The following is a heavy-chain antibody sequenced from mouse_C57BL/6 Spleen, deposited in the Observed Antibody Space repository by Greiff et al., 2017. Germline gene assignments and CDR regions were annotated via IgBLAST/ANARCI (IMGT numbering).Heavy chain of an antibody. V-gene: IGHV1-69*01. CDR2: IDPSDSYT. CDR1: GYTFTSYW. Sequence: QVQLQQPGAELVMPGASVKLSCKASGYTFTSYWMHWVKQRPGQGLEWIGEIDPSDSYTNYNQKFKGKATLTVDKSSSTAYMQLSSLTSEDSAVYYCASGGSYGSGAYWGQGTLVTVSA. D-gene: IGHD1-1*01. J-gene: IGHJ3*01. CDR3: ASGGSYGSGAY.